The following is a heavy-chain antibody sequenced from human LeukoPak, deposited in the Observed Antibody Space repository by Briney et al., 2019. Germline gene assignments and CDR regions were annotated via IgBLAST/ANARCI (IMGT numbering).Heavy chain of an antibody. V-gene: IGHV4-30-4*08. J-gene: IGHJ4*02. D-gene: IGHD3-9*01. Sequence: NPSQTLSLTCTVSGGSISSGDYYWSWIRQPPGKGLEWIGYIYYSGSTYYNPSLKSRVTISVDTSKNQFSLKLSSVTAADTAVYYRATHQVDDILTAPDYWGQGTLVTVSS. CDR2: IYYSGST. CDR1: GGSISSGDYY. CDR3: ATHQVDDILTAPDY.